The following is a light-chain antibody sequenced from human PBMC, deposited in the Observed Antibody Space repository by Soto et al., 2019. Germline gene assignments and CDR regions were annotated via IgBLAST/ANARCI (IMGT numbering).Light chain of an antibody. CDR3: CSYAGSYTLWV. J-gene: IGLJ3*02. Sequence: QSALTQPRSVSGSPGQSVTISCTGTSSDVGGYNFVSWYQQLPGKAPKLIIYDVSKRPSGVPDRFSGSKSGNTASLTISGLQAEDEADYYCCSYAGSYTLWVFGGGTKVTVL. CDR2: DVS. CDR1: SSDVGGYNF. V-gene: IGLV2-11*01.